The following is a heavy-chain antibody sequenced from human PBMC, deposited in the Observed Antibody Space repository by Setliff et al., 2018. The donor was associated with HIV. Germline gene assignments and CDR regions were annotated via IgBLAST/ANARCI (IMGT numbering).Heavy chain of an antibody. Sequence: KTSETLSLTCSVSGDSIGTYYWNWIRQTPGKRLEWIGFFYYGGSTDYNPALKNRVAISVDTSKNQFSLRLSSVTAADTAVYYCARDQKGYSYGYFDSWGQGTLVTVSS. J-gene: IGHJ4*02. D-gene: IGHD5-18*01. CDR1: GDSIGTYY. CDR2: FYYGGST. V-gene: IGHV4-59*12. CDR3: ARDQKGYSYGYFDS.